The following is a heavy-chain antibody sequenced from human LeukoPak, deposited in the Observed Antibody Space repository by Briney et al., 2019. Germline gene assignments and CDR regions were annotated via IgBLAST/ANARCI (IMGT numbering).Heavy chain of an antibody. CDR3: ATLVIAVAGGFGDY. Sequence: ASVKVSCKASGYTFTGYYMHWVRQAPGQGLEWMGWINPNSGGTNYAQKFQGRVTMTRDTTISTGYMELSRLRSDDTAVYYCATLVIAVAGGFGDYWGQGTLVTVSS. J-gene: IGHJ4*02. V-gene: IGHV1-2*02. CDR2: INPNSGGT. D-gene: IGHD6-19*01. CDR1: GYTFTGYY.